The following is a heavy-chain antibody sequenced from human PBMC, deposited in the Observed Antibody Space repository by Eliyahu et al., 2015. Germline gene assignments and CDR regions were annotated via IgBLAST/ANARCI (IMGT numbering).Heavy chain of an antibody. J-gene: IGHJ5*02. Sequence: QVHLQESGPRLVKPSQTLSLTCTVSGVSISSGGYYWXWXRQPPGKGLEWLGYIYYSWYTYYXPSLKNLLTISLDTARNRFSLELKSVTAADTAVYYCARTISDLDWFDPWGQGTPVTVSS. CDR3: ARTISDLDWFDP. V-gene: IGHV4-31*01. CDR1: GVSISSGGYY. CDR2: IYYSWYT. D-gene: IGHD5-24*01.